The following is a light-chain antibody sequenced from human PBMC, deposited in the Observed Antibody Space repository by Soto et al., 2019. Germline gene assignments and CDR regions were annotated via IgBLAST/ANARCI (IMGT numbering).Light chain of an antibody. CDR1: NRDVGSYNL. J-gene: IGLJ1*01. V-gene: IGLV2-14*01. Sequence: QSALTQPASVSGSPGQSITIACTGTNRDVGSYNLVSWYQQRPGEAPKLIISEVRNRPSGISYRFTGSKSGNTASLTISGLQAEDEADYYCSSYAGSNKSVFGTGTKLTVL. CDR3: SSYAGSNKSV. CDR2: EVR.